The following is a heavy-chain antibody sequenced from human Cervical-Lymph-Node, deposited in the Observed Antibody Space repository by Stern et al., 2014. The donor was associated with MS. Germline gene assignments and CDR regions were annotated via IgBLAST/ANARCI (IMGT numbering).Heavy chain of an antibody. D-gene: IGHD3-22*01. CDR1: GYTFSRYA. V-gene: IGHV7-4-1*02. CDR2: INTNTGNP. CDR3: ARETDTSGYYFDH. Sequence: DQLVESGSELRKPGASVSCKASGYTFSRYAVNWLRQVPGQGLEWMGWINTNTGNPTYARGLTGRFVFSLDTSVTTAYLQISSLKADDTAIYYCARETDTSGYYFDHWGQGVLVTVSS. J-gene: IGHJ4*02.